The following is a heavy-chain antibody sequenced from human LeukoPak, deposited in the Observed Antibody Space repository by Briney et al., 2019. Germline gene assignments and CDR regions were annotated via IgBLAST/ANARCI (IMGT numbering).Heavy chain of an antibody. V-gene: IGHV4-34*01. CDR3: ARGLRPRYYDSSGYFDC. CDR2: INHSGST. J-gene: IGHJ4*02. Sequence: SETLSLTCAVYGGSFSGYYWSWIRQPPGKGLEWIGEINHSGSTNYNPSLKSRVTISVDTSKNQFSLKLSSVTAADTAVYYCARGLRPRYYDSSGYFDCWGQGTLVTVSS. CDR1: GGSFSGYY. D-gene: IGHD3-22*01.